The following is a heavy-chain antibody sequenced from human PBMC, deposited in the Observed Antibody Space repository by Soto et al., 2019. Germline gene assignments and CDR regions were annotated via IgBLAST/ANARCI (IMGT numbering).Heavy chain of an antibody. CDR1: GFTFSSYG. CDR3: ARDHYGSSPAGGYNWNYIVYYYMDV. Sequence: GGSLRLSCAASGFTFSSYGMHWVRQAPGKGLEWVAVIWYDGSNKYYADSVKGRFTISRDNSKNTLYLQMNSLRAEDTAVYYCARDHYGSSPAGGYNWNYIVYYYMDVWGEGTTVTVSS. J-gene: IGHJ6*03. V-gene: IGHV3-33*01. D-gene: IGHD1-7*01. CDR2: IWYDGSNK.